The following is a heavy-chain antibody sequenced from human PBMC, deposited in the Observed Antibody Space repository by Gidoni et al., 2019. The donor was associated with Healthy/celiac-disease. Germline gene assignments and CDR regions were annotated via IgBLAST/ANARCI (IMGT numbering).Heavy chain of an antibody. CDR3: ARAYDSSGYTLYYYYYGMDV. V-gene: IGHV3-21*01. CDR1: GFTFCSDS. CDR2: ISRSSSYI. Sequence: EVQLVESGGGMVKPGGPLRLSCAASGFTFCSDSMHWVRQAPGKGLEWVSSISRSSSYIYYANSVKGRFTISRDNAKNSLYLQMNSLRAEDTAVYYCARAYDSSGYTLYYYYYGMDVWGQGTTVTVSS. D-gene: IGHD3-22*01. J-gene: IGHJ6*02.